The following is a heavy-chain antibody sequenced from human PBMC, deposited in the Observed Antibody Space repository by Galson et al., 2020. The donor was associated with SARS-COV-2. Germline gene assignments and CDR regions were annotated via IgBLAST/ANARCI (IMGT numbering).Heavy chain of an antibody. D-gene: IGHD5-18*01. V-gene: IGHV2-5*02. CDR3: ARYRLTYFDY. CDR2: IYWDDDK. J-gene: IGHJ4*02. Sequence: KMSGPTLVKPTQTLTLTCTLSGFSLSTTTMAVGWIRQPPGKALAWLALIYWDDDKRYSPSLKSRLTITKDTSKNQVVLTMTSTDPVDTATYYCARYRLTYFDYWGQGTLVSVSS. CDR1: GFSLSTTTMA.